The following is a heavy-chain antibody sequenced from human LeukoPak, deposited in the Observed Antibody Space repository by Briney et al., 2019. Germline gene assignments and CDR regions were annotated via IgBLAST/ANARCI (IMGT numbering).Heavy chain of an antibody. CDR2: ISSSSSDI. CDR3: AANGGPFDF. V-gene: IGHV3-21*04. D-gene: IGHD4-23*01. Sequence: GGSLRLSCATSGFTFTSYTMNWVRQAPGKGLEWVSSISSSSSDISYADSVKGRFTVSRDNAKNSLFLQMNSLRAEDTAVYYCAANGGPFDFWGQGTLVTVSS. J-gene: IGHJ4*02. CDR1: GFTFTSYT.